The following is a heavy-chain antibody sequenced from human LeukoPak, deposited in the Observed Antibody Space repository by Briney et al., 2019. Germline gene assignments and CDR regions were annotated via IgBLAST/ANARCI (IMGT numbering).Heavy chain of an antibody. Sequence: PSETLSLTCTVSGGSISRYYWSWIRQPPGKGLEWIGYIYTSGSTNYNPSLKSRVTISVDTSKNQFSLKLSSVTAADTAVYYCARELELLGSAFDIWGQGTMVTVSS. V-gene: IGHV4-4*09. D-gene: IGHD1-7*01. CDR2: IYTSGST. CDR3: ARELELLGSAFDI. J-gene: IGHJ3*02. CDR1: GGSISRYY.